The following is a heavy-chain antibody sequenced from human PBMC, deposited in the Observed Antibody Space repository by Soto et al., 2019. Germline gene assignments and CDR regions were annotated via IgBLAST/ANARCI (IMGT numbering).Heavy chain of an antibody. CDR3: ARSFMVPVDFFDY. D-gene: IGHD3-10*01. J-gene: IGHJ4*02. Sequence: GPGPVGASETLSLTCTVSNGYLSSNYWSWIRQSPGKGLEWIGNIYYRGSTNYNPSLKSRVTMSVDTSKNQFTLKLSSVTAADTGVYFCARSFMVPVDFFDYWGQGTLVTVSS. CDR1: NGYLSSNY. V-gene: IGHV4-59*01. CDR2: IYYRGST.